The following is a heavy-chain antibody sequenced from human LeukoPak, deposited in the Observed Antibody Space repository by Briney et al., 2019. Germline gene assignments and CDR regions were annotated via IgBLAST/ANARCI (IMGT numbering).Heavy chain of an antibody. V-gene: IGHV4-59*01. CDR1: GGSISSYY. CDR2: IYYSGST. CDR3: ARGGLDVLRFLEWFYFDY. J-gene: IGHJ4*02. D-gene: IGHD3-3*01. Sequence: SETLSLTCTVSGGSISSYYWSWIRQPPGKGLEWIGYIYYSGSTNYNPSLKSRATISVDTSKNQFSLKLSSVTAADTAVYYCARGGLDVLRFLEWFYFDYWGQGTLVTVSS.